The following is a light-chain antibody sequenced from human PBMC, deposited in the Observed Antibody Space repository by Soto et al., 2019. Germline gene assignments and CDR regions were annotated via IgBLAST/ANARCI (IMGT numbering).Light chain of an antibody. CDR1: QRISSY. CDR3: QQSYSTPRT. V-gene: IGKV1-39*01. J-gene: IGKJ1*01. Sequence: DIQMTQSPSSLSASVGDRVTITCRASQRISSYLNWYQQKPGKAPKLLIYAASSLHSGVPSRFSGSGSGTDFTLTISSLQPEDFATYYCQQSYSTPRTFGQGTKVEIK. CDR2: AAS.